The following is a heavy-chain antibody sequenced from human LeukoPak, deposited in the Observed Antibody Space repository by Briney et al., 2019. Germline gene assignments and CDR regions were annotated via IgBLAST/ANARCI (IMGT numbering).Heavy chain of an antibody. Sequence: SETLSLTCTVSGGSISSSSSYWGWIRQPPGKGLEWVATIYYTGSTNYNPSLKTRLTISLYTSRNQFSLRLTSVTAADTAVYYCAKSDHSYYFATGVFSWGQGSVVTVSS. CDR3: AKSDHSYYFATGVFS. CDR1: GGSISSSSSY. D-gene: IGHD3-3*01. V-gene: IGHV4-39*01. J-gene: IGHJ5*02. CDR2: IYYTGST.